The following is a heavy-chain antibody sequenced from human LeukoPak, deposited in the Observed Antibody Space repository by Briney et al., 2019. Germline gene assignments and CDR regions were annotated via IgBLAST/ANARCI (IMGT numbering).Heavy chain of an antibody. V-gene: IGHV6-1*01. CDR1: GDSVSSNSAA. CDR2: TYYRSKWYN. Sequence: SQTLSLTCAISGDSVSSNSAAWNWIRQSPSRGLEWLGRTYYRSKWYNDYAVSVKSRITINPDTSKNQFSLQLNSATPEDTAVYYCARERVQQLAPNYYYYYGMDVWGQGTTVTVSS. D-gene: IGHD6-13*01. J-gene: IGHJ6*02. CDR3: ARERVQQLAPNYYYYYGMDV.